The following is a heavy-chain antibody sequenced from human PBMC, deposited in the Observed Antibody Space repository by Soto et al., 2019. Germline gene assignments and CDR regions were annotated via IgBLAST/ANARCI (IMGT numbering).Heavy chain of an antibody. D-gene: IGHD6-6*01. CDR3: ARRIAAAPDYYYYYIDV. CDR1: GDSITSSSYH. CDR2: IYYTGTT. J-gene: IGHJ6*03. Sequence: SETLSLTCTVSGDSITSSSYHWGWVRQPPGKGLEWIGTIYYTGTTYYTPSLMSRVTVSVDTSENQFSLKLSSVTAADTAVYYCARRIAAAPDYYYYYIDVWGKGTTVTVSS. V-gene: IGHV4-39*01.